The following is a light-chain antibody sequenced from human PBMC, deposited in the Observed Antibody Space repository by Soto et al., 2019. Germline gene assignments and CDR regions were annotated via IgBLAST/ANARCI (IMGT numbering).Light chain of an antibody. Sequence: EIVMTQSPATLSVSPGERATLSCRASQSVRGNLAWYQQKPGQAPRLLIYGASTRATDIPARFSGSGSETEFTLTISRLQSEDFAIYYCQQYNNWPLTFGGGTKVEIK. CDR1: QSVRGN. V-gene: IGKV3-15*01. CDR3: QQYNNWPLT. CDR2: GAS. J-gene: IGKJ4*01.